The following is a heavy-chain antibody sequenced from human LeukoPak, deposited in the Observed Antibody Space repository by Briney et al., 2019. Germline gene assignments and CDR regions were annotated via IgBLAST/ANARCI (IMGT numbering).Heavy chain of an antibody. V-gene: IGHV3-21*01. CDR3: ARDYYDSSGYSGAFDI. CDR1: GFTFSSYS. Sequence: GGSLRLSCAASGFTFSSYSMNWVRQAPGKGLEWVSSISSSSSYIYYADSVKGRFSISRDNAKNSLYLQMNSLRAEDTAVYYCARDYYDSSGYSGAFDIWGQGTMVTVSS. CDR2: ISSSSSYI. J-gene: IGHJ3*02. D-gene: IGHD3-22*01.